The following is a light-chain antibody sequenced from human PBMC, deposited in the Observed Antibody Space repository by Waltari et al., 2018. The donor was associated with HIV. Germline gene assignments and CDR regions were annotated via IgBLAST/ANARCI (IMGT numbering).Light chain of an antibody. Sequence: QSVVTQPPSASGTPGQRVTISCSGTSVGRHYVYWYQKLPGTAPKLLIYRNNQRPSGVPDRFSGSMSDTSVSLAISGLRSEDEADYYCATWDDYLSGWVFGGGTKLTVL. J-gene: IGLJ3*02. CDR1: SVGRHY. V-gene: IGLV1-47*01. CDR3: ATWDDYLSGWV. CDR2: RNN.